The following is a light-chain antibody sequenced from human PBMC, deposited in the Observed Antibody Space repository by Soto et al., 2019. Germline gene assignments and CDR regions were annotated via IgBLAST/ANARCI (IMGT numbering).Light chain of an antibody. J-gene: IGLJ1*01. CDR3: CSYAGSSTYV. CDR2: EVS. CDR1: SSDVGSYNL. Sequence: QSVLTQPASVSGSPGQSITISCTGTSSDVGSYNLVSWYQQHPGKAPKLMIYEVSKRPSGVSNRFSGSKSGNPASLTISGLQAEDEADYYCCSYAGSSTYVLGTGTKVTVL. V-gene: IGLV2-23*02.